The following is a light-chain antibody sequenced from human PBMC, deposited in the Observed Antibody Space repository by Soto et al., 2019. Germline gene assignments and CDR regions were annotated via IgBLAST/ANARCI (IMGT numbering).Light chain of an antibody. CDR3: QQYGSSPPYT. J-gene: IGKJ2*01. CDR1: ENVSNNY. V-gene: IGKV3-20*01. Sequence: EVVLTQSPGTLSLSPGERATLSCRASENVSNNYLAWYQQKPGQAPRLLIFGSSDRAAGIPDRFSSSGSGTDFTLTISRLEPEDFAVYYCQQYGSSPPYTFGQGTKLEIK. CDR2: GSS.